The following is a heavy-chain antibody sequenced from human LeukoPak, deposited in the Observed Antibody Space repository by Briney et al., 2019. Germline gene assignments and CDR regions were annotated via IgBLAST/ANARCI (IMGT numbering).Heavy chain of an antibody. V-gene: IGHV3-30*02. J-gene: IGHJ4*02. CDR2: IRYDGSNK. D-gene: IGHD6-19*01. CDR1: GFTFSNYG. Sequence: GGSLRLSCAASGFTFSNYGMHWVRQAPGKGLEWVAFIRYDGSNKYYADSVKGRFTISRDNSKNTLYLQMNSLRAEDTAVYYCAKGKTIAVAGTGDYWGQGTLVTVSS. CDR3: AKGKTIAVAGTGDY.